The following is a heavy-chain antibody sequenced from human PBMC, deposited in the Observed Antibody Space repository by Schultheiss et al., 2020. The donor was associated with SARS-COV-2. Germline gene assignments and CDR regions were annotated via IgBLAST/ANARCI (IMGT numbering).Heavy chain of an antibody. V-gene: IGHV3-23*01. CDR1: GFTFSSYA. J-gene: IGHJ4*02. D-gene: IGHD6-19*01. CDR2: ISGSGGST. Sequence: GGSLRLSCAASGFTFSSYAMSWVRQAPGKGLEWVSAISGSGGSTYYADSVKGRFTISRDNSKNTLYLQMNSLRVEDTAVYYCAKGERWLVRVIESYYFDYWGQGTLVTVSS. CDR3: AKGERWLVRVIESYYFDY.